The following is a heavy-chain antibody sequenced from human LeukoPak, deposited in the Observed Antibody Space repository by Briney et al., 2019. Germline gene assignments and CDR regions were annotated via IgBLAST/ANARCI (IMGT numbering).Heavy chain of an antibody. CDR1: GGTFSSYA. CDR3: ARDRPYSSSWYY. J-gene: IGHJ4*02. CDR2: IIPIFGTA. Sequence: SVKVSCKASGGTFSSYAISWVRQAPGQGLELMGRIIPIFGTANYAQKFQGRVTITTDESTSTAYMELSSLRSEYTAVYYCARDRPYSSSWYYWGQGTLVTVSS. D-gene: IGHD6-13*01. V-gene: IGHV1-69*05.